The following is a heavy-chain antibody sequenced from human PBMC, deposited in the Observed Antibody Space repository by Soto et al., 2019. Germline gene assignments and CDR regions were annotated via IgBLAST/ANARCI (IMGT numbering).Heavy chain of an antibody. CDR1: GERALINVFA. J-gene: IGHJ6*02. CDR2: TWYRSNWSY. CDR3: ARAGMEYSHFSPYYYGMDV. D-gene: IGHD3-3*02. Sequence: SETLELTFSSPGERALINVFAWNGLHRSPWRGLEGLGRTWYRSNWSYDYAASVKSRLTVNPDTSKNQFSLQLSSVTPEDTAVYYCARAGMEYSHFSPYYYGMDVWGQGTTVNVSS. V-gene: IGHV6-1*01.